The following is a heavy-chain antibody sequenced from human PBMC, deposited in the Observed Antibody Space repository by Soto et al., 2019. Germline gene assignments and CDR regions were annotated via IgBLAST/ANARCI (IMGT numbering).Heavy chain of an antibody. D-gene: IGHD6-13*01. J-gene: IGHJ6*02. CDR2: IGTAGDT. CDR3: ARFIRGAAAGTYGMDV. Sequence: PGGSLRFSCAASGFTFSSYDMHWVRQATGKGLEWVSAIGTAGDTYYPGSVKGRFTISRENAKNSLYLQMNSLRAGDTAVYYCARFIRGAAAGTYGMDVWGQGTTVTVSS. V-gene: IGHV3-13*01. CDR1: GFTFSSYD.